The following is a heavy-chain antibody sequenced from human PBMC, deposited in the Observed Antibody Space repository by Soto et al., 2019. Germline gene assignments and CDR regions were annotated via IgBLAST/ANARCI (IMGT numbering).Heavy chain of an antibody. V-gene: IGHV4-61*01. D-gene: IGHD3-22*01. Sequence: AETLSLTCTVSGGSVSSGSYYWSWIRRPPGTGLGWIGYIYYSGSTNYNPSLKSRVTISVDTSKNQFSLKLSSVTAADTAVYYCARSLKNDRKPPPPHGTSSGMDVWGQGTTVTVSS. CDR2: IYYSGST. CDR1: GGSVSSGSYY. CDR3: ARSLKNDRKPPPPHGTSSGMDV. J-gene: IGHJ6*02.